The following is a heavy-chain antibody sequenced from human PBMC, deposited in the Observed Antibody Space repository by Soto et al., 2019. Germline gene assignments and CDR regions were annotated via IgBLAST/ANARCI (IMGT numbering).Heavy chain of an antibody. CDR3: AKDAPTRWFDP. V-gene: IGHV4-59*01. Sequence: SETLSLTWTVSGGSIARYYWSWIRQPPGKGLEWVGYIYYTGSTTYNPSFKTRVTISVDTSKNQFSLTLTSVTAADTAVYYCAKDAPTRWFDPWAQGTLVTVSS. CDR2: IYYTGST. J-gene: IGHJ5*02. CDR1: GGSIARYY.